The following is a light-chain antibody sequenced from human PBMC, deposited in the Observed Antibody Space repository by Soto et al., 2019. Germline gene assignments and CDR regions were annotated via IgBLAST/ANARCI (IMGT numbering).Light chain of an antibody. CDR3: CSFAGSSTYV. CDR2: EGT. Sequence: QSALTQPASVSGSPGQWITISCTGTSRDVGSYNLVSWYQQHPGNAPKLIIYEGTKRPSGVSYRFSGSKSGNTASLTISGLQEEDEGDYHCCSFAGSSTYVFGTGTKVTVL. J-gene: IGLJ1*01. CDR1: SRDVGSYNL. V-gene: IGLV2-23*01.